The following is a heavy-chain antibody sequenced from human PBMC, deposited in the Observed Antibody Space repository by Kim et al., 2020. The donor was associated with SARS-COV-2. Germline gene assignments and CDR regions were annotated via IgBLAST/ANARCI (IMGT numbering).Heavy chain of an antibody. Sequence: SETLSLTCTVSGGSISSYYWSWIRQPPGKGLEWIGYIYYSGSTNYNPSLKSRVTISVDTSKNQFSLKLSSVTAADTAVYYCAQGSDYYYYYMDVWGKGTTVTVSS. CDR1: GGSISSYY. J-gene: IGHJ6*03. CDR2: IYYSGST. CDR3: AQGSDYYYYYMDV. D-gene: IGHD3-10*01. V-gene: IGHV4-59*01.